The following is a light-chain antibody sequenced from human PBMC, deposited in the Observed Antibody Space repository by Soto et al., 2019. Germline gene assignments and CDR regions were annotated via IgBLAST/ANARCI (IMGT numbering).Light chain of an antibody. J-gene: IGKJ1*01. CDR3: QQYNNWPRT. CDR2: GAS. CDR1: QSVSSSY. Sequence: TQSRGSLSLSPGERATLYCRASQSVSSSYLAWYQHKPGQAPRLLIYGASTRATGIPARFSGSGSGTEFTLTISSLQSEDFAVYYCQQYNNWPRTFGQGAKVDIK. V-gene: IGKV3-15*01.